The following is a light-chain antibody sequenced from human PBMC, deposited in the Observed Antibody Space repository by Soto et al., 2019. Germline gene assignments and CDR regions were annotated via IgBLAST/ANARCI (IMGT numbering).Light chain of an antibody. CDR1: QSLFYSSNNKNY. CDR3: QQYYSNPELT. CDR2: WAS. Sequence: IVMTQSPDSLAVSLGERATINCNSSQSLFYSSNNKNYLAWFQHKPGQPPKLLLYWASTRESGVPDRFSGSGSGTDFTLTISSLQAEDVAVYYCQQYYSNPELTFGGGTKVDIK. J-gene: IGKJ4*01. V-gene: IGKV4-1*01.